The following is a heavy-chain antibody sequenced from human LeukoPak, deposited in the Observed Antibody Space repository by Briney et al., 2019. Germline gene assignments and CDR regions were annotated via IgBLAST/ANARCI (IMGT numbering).Heavy chain of an antibody. CDR2: ISSSSTYI. J-gene: IGHJ6*03. Sequence: GGSLRLSCAASGFTFSNYGMNWVRQAPGKGLEWVSSISSSSTYIYYADSVKGRFTTSRENAKNSLYLQMNSLRAEDTAVYYCAKSSGWNYYYYYMDVWGKGTTVIASS. D-gene: IGHD6-19*01. CDR1: GFTFSNYG. V-gene: IGHV3-21*01. CDR3: AKSSGWNYYYYYMDV.